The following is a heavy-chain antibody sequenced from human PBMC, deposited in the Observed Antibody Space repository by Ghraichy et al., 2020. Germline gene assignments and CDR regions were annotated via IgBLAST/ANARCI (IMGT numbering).Heavy chain of an antibody. J-gene: IGHJ4*02. Sequence: GGSLRLSCAASGFTFSSYAMTWVRQAPGKELEWVSSISSSGSSTYYADSVKGRFTISRDNSKNTLYLQMNSLRAEDTAIYYCAKVPYANSWYFFDYWGQGTLVTVFS. CDR3: AKVPYANSWYFFDY. CDR2: ISSSGSST. CDR1: GFTFSSYA. V-gene: IGHV3-23*01. D-gene: IGHD6-13*01.